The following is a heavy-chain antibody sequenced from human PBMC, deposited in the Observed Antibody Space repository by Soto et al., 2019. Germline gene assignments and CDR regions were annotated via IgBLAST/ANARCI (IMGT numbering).Heavy chain of an antibody. V-gene: IGHV3-23*01. CDR3: ARASSRWGSAAAY. Sequence: PGGSLRLSCAASGFTFGTYTMSWVCQSPGKGLEWVSSISGSDGTTYYADSVKGRFSISRDKSKNTLYLQMNSLRAEDTAIYYCARASSRWGSAAAYWGQGTLVTVSS. D-gene: IGHD7-27*01. J-gene: IGHJ4*02. CDR2: ISGSDGTT. CDR1: GFTFGTYT.